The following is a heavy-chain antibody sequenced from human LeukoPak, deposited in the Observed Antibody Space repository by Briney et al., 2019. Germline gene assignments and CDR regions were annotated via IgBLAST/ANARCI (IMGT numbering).Heavy chain of an antibody. CDR1: GGTFSSYA. Sequence: SVKVSCKASGGTFSSYAISWVRQAPGQGLEWMGGIIPIFGTANYAQKFQGRVTITADESTSTAYMELSSLRSEDTAVYYCARSAGIVVVPAAMPYFGYWGQGTLVTVSS. CDR3: ARSAGIVVVPAAMPYFGY. V-gene: IGHV1-69*13. J-gene: IGHJ4*02. D-gene: IGHD2-2*01. CDR2: IIPIFGTA.